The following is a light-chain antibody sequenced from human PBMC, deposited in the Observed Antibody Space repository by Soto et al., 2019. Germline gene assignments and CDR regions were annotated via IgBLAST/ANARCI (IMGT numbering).Light chain of an antibody. CDR2: AAS. CDR3: QQYTQVPRT. J-gene: IGKJ2*01. CDR1: QDISEY. V-gene: IGKV1-33*01. Sequence: DIEMTQSPSSLSASVGDRVTITGQASQDISEYLNWYQQKPGKAPKLLIYAASHLDTGVPSRFSGSGSGADFTFTINNLQTEDMATYYCQQYTQVPRTFRPGTKLEIK.